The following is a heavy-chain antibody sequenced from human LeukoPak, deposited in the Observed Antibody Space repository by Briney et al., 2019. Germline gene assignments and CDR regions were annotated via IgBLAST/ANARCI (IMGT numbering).Heavy chain of an antibody. CDR3: ARDSGTTGEVKFDP. V-gene: IGHV4-4*07. J-gene: IGHJ5*02. CDR2: IYNGGTT. Sequence: SETLSLTCTVSGGSISSYYLSWIRQPAGKGLEWIGRIYNGGTTNYKPSLKSRVTMSLDTAKNQVSLRLSSVTAADTAVYYCARDSGTTGEVKFDPWGQDPWSSSP. CDR1: GGSISSYY. D-gene: IGHD3-10*01.